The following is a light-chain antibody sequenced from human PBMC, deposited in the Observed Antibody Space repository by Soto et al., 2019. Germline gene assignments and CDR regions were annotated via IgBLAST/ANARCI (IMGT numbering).Light chain of an antibody. Sequence: QSALTQPASVSGSPGQSITISCTGTTSDVGYYNYVSWYQQHPGKAPKLMIYEVSNRPSGVSNRFSGPKSGNTASLTISGLQAEDEAHYYCSSYTSSSTRVFGGGTKLTVL. CDR3: SSYTSSSTRV. J-gene: IGLJ2*01. CDR2: EVS. CDR1: TSDVGYYNY. V-gene: IGLV2-14*01.